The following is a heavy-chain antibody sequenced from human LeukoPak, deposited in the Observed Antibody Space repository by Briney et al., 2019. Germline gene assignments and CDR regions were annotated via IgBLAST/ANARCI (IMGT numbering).Heavy chain of an antibody. D-gene: IGHD2-2*01. CDR2: IIPIFGTA. J-gene: IGHJ5*02. V-gene: IGHV1-69*13. CDR3: ARKYCSSTSCYWGPATWFDP. CDR1: GGTFSSYA. Sequence: SVKVSCKASGGTFSSYAISWVRQAPGQGLEWMGGIIPIFGTANYAQKFQGRVTITADESTSTAYMELSSLRSEDTAVYYCARKYCSSTSCYWGPATWFDPWGQGTLVTVSS.